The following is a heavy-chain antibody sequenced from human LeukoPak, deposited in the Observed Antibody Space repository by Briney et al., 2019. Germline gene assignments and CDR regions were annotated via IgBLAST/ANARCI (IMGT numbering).Heavy chain of an antibody. J-gene: IGHJ4*02. Sequence: PGRSLRLSCAASGFTYTKHAMHWVRQAPGKGLEWVAVISYDGSNKKYADSVKGRFTISRDNSKNSLYLQMNSLRAEDTAVYYCAREGLGPTPPWYFDYWGQGTLVTVSS. D-gene: IGHD3-22*01. CDR2: ISYDGSNK. V-gene: IGHV3-30*04. CDR3: AREGLGPTPPWYFDY. CDR1: GFTYTKHA.